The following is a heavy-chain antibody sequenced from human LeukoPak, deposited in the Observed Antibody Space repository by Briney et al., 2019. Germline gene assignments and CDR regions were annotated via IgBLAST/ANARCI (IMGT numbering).Heavy chain of an antibody. D-gene: IGHD2-2*02. CDR1: GGSFSGYY. Sequence: SETLSLTCAVYGGSFSGYYWSSIRQPPGKGLEWIGEINHSGSTNYNPSLKSRVTISVDTSKNQFSLKLSSVTAADTAVYYCARAPPRIVVVPAAIRRLNWFDPWGQGTLVTVSS. V-gene: IGHV4-34*01. CDR3: ARAPPRIVVVPAAIRRLNWFDP. J-gene: IGHJ5*02. CDR2: INHSGST.